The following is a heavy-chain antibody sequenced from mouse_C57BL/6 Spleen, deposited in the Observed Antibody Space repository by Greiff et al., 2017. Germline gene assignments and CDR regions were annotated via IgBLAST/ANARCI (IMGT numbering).Heavy chain of an antibody. Sequence: EVKLLESGGGLVQPGGSLSLSCAASGFTFTDYYMSWVRQPPGKALEWLGFIRNKANGYTTEYSASVKGRFTISRDNSQSILYLQMNALRAEDSATYYCARYEYDHDGDYFDYWGQGTTLTVSS. CDR3: ARYEYDHDGDYFDY. V-gene: IGHV7-3*01. D-gene: IGHD2-4*01. CDR2: IRNKANGYTT. J-gene: IGHJ2*01. CDR1: GFTFTDYY.